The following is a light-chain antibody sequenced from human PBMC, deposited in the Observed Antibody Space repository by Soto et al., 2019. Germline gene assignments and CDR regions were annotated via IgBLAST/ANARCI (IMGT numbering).Light chain of an antibody. J-gene: IGLJ1*01. CDR2: EVN. CDR3: SSYAGSSNV. Sequence: HSVLTQPPSSSGSPGRSVAISCTGTSSDVGGYNYVSWYQQHPGKAPKLMIYEVNKRPSGVPDRFSGSKSGNTASLTVSGLQAEDEADYYCSSYAGSSNVFGTGTKVTVL. CDR1: SSDVGGYNY. V-gene: IGLV2-8*01.